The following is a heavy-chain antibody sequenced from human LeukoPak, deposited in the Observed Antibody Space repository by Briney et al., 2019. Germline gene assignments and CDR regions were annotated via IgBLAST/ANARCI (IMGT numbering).Heavy chain of an antibody. Sequence: GGSLRLSCAASGFTFSSYAMHWVRQAPGKGLEWVAVISYGGSNKYYADSVKGRFTISRDNSKNTLYLQMNSLRAEDTAVYYCARTFYSTGTGVPIYYWGQGTQVTVSS. CDR3: ARTFYSTGTGVPIYY. CDR1: GFTFSSYA. V-gene: IGHV3-30-3*01. D-gene: IGHD6-19*01. CDR2: ISYGGSNK. J-gene: IGHJ4*02.